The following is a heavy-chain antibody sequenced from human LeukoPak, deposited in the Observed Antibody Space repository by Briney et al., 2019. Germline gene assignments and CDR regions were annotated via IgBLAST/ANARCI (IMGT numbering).Heavy chain of an antibody. J-gene: IGHJ4*02. V-gene: IGHV4-31*03. CDR3: ASGYYDSSGYYDLLDY. Sequence: SETLSLACTVSGGSISSGGYYASWIRQHPGKGLEWIGYIYYSGSTYYNPSLKSRVTISVDTSKNQFSLKLSSVTAADTAVYYCASGYYDSSGYYDLLDYWGQGTLVTVSS. D-gene: IGHD3-22*01. CDR1: GGSISSGGYY. CDR2: IYYSGST.